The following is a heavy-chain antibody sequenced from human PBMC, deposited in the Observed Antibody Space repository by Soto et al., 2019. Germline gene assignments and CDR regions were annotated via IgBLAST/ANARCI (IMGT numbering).Heavy chain of an antibody. CDR3: ARMRPTGWHDYYFFGMDL. CDR1: GGSLTDHY. Sequence: PSETLSLTCNVSGGSLTDHYWTWIRQPPGKGLEWIGCVFSRGGTYYAPSLKSRVTISLDTSKNQFSLRLTSMTTADTAVYYCARMRPTGWHDYYFFGMDLWGQGTTVTVS. V-gene: IGHV4-59*11. J-gene: IGHJ6*02. CDR2: VFSRGGT. D-gene: IGHD6-19*01.